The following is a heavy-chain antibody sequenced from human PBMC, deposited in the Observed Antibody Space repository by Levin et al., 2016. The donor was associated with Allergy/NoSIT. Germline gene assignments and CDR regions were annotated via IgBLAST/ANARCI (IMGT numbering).Heavy chain of an antibody. CDR3: ARPMWPTAFGNYADL. CDR1: GYTFIDYN. V-gene: IGHV1-2*02. Sequence: ASVKVSCKASGYTFIDYNIHWVRQAPGQGPEWMGWVNPNGGGTMYAQKFQGRVTMTRDTSVNTVYMELSRLRSDDTAVYYCARPMWPTAFGNYADLWGQGTKVTVSS. D-gene: IGHD4-11*01. CDR2: VNPNGGGT. J-gene: IGHJ3*01.